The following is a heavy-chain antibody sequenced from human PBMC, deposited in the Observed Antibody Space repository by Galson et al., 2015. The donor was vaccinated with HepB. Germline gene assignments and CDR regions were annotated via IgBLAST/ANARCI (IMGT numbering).Heavy chain of an antibody. D-gene: IGHD3-10*01. CDR2: ISRDGTTE. V-gene: IGHV3-30*18. Sequence: SLRLSCAASGFTFSNSGMHWVRQAPGKALEWMAFISRDGTTEYYADSVKGRLSISRDNSKNTLDLQMNSLRPEDTAMYYCAKAGWFGDPDDSWGQGILVTVSS. J-gene: IGHJ4*02. CDR3: AKAGWFGDPDDS. CDR1: GFTFSNSG.